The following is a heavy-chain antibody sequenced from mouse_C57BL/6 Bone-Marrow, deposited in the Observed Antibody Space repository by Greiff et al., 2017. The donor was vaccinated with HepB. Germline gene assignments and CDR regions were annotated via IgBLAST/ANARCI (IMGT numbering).Heavy chain of an antibody. Sequence: QVQLKQSGAELMKPGASVKLSCKATGYTFTGYWIEWVKQRPGHGLEWIGEILPGSGSTNYNGKFKGKATFTADTSSNTAYMQLSSLTTEDSAIYYCASLMVTTGAWFAYWGQGTLVTVSA. J-gene: IGHJ3*01. CDR1: GYTFTGYW. V-gene: IGHV1-9*01. CDR2: ILPGSGST. D-gene: IGHD2-2*01. CDR3: ASLMVTTGAWFAY.